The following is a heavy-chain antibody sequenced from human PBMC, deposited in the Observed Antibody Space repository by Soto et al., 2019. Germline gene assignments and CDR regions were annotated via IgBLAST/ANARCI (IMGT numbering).Heavy chain of an antibody. Sequence: EVQLLESGGGLVQPGGSLRLSCAASGFTFSTYAMTWVRQAPGKGLEWVSAISGGGGPTYYADSVKGRFTISRDNSKNTMYRPMNSLRADDTAVYYWAKVSRFLDSGLIWGQGTLVTVSS. CDR2: ISGGGGPT. D-gene: IGHD3-10*01. CDR1: GFTFSTYA. CDR3: AKVSRFLDSGLI. J-gene: IGHJ3*02. V-gene: IGHV3-23*01.